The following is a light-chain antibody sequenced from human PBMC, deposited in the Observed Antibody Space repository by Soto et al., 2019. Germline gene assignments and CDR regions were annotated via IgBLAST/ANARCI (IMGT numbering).Light chain of an antibody. CDR3: QPYGSSPRT. Sequence: TQSPSTLSGSVGDRATLTCRASQNVSSWLAWYQQKPGQAPKLLIYGASSRATGIPDRFSGSGSGTDFTLTISRLESEDFAVYYCQPYGSSPRTFGGGTKVDIK. CDR2: GAS. J-gene: IGKJ4*01. V-gene: IGKV3-20*01. CDR1: QNVSSW.